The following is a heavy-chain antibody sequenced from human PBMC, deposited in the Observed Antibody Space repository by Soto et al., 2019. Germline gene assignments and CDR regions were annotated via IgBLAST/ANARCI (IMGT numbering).Heavy chain of an antibody. Sequence: SETLSLTCTVSGDSISSYFWSWIRQPPGKGLEWIGYLHYSGSTNYNPSLKSRVTTSVDTSQNQFSLRLTSVTAADTAVYYCARTTQIAPKRNAFDLWGQGTLVIVSA. V-gene: IGHV4-59*01. CDR2: LHYSGST. CDR1: GDSISSYF. CDR3: ARTTQIAPKRNAFDL. J-gene: IGHJ4*02. D-gene: IGHD3-16*01.